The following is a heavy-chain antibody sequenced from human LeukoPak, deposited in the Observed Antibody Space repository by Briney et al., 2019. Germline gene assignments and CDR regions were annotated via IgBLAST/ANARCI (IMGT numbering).Heavy chain of an antibody. J-gene: IGHJ4*02. CDR1: EFTFRNYG. D-gene: IGHD3-10*01. CDR2: IKSKTDGGTT. V-gene: IGHV3-15*01. CDR3: TTRHSTVGFGAY. Sequence: GRSLRLSCAASEFTFRNYGMHWVRQAPGKGLEWVGRIKSKTDGGTTDYAAPVKGRFTISRDDSKNTLYLQMNSLRTEDTALYYCTTRHSTVGFGAYWGQGTLVTVSS.